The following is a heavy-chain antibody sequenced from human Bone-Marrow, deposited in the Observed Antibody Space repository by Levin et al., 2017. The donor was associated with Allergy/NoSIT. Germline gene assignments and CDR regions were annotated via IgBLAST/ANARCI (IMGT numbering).Heavy chain of an antibody. D-gene: IGHD5-12*01. V-gene: IGHV4-30-4*01. CDR1: GGSISSRSYY. CDR2: IYYSGSP. CDR3: AGGFIVGTIFDAFDI. Sequence: SQTLSLTCTVSGGSISSRSYYWSWVRQPPGKALEWIGYIYYSGSPYYNPPLKSRVTISVDTSKNPFSLKLTSVSAADTAVYYCAGGFIVGTIFDAFDIWGQGTTVSVSS. J-gene: IGHJ3*02.